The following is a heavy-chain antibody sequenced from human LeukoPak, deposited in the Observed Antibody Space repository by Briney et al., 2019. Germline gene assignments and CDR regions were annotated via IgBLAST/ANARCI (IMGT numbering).Heavy chain of an antibody. V-gene: IGHV3-23*01. D-gene: IGHD3-10*01. CDR3: ATGRPKTLEF. Sequence: GGSLRLSCAASGFTVSTYAMRWVRQAPGKGLEWVSSISASGATTWYADSVQGRFSIFRDKSKNTLYLQMNNLRGEDTAVYYCATGRPKTLEFWGQGTLVTVSS. J-gene: IGHJ4*02. CDR1: GFTVSTYA. CDR2: ISASGATT.